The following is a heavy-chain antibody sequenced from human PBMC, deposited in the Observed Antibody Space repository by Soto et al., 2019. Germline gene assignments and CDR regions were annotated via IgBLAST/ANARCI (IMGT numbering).Heavy chain of an antibody. J-gene: IGHJ4*02. CDR1: GGSFSGYY. D-gene: IGHD2-2*01. V-gene: IGHV4-34*01. CDR3: ARGPSYQLLPFDY. Sequence: PSETLSLTCAVYGGSFSGYYWSWIRQPPGKGLEWIGEINHSGSTNYNPSLKSRVTISVDTSKNQFSLKLSSVTAADTAVYYCARGPSYQLLPFDYWGQGTLVTVSS. CDR2: INHSGST.